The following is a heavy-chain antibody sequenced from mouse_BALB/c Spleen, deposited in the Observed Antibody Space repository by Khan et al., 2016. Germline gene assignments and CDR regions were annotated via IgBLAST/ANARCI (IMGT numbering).Heavy chain of an antibody. CDR3: ARDYEYDGDWYFDV. CDR2: MNTYTGEP. V-gene: IGHV9-3-1*01. J-gene: IGHJ1*01. D-gene: IGHD2-4*01. CDR1: GYTFTNYG. Sequence: QIQLVQSGPELKKPGETVKISCKASGYTFTNYGMNWVKQAPGKGLKWMGWMNTYTGEPTYADDFKGRFAFSLNTSARTAYLQINNLTNEDTATYFCARDYEYDGDWYFDVWGGGTTVTVSS.